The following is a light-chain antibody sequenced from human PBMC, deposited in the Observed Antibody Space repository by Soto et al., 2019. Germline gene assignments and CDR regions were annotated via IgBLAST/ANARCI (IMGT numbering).Light chain of an antibody. CDR3: QQRHNWPIT. V-gene: IGKV3D-20*02. J-gene: IGKJ5*01. CDR2: GTS. Sequence: EIVLTQSPGTLSLSPGERATLSCRASQSINNSYLAWYQQKPGQAPRLLIYGTSNRATGIPARFSGSGSGTDFTLTISGLEPADLGVYYCQQRHNWPITFGQGTRLEIK. CDR1: QSINNSY.